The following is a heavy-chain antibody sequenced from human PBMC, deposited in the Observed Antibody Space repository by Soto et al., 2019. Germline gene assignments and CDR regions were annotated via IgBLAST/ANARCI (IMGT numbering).Heavy chain of an antibody. J-gene: IGHJ4*02. V-gene: IGHV1-69*13. CDR2: IIPIFGTA. Sequence: SVKVSCKASGCTFSSYAISWVRQAPGQWLEWMGGIIPIFGTASYAQKFQGRVTITPDESTSTASMELSSLGSEDTAVYYCARYTLLYVWLGEVVYWGKGTMVTGSS. CDR1: GCTFSSYA. CDR3: ARYTLLYVWLGEVVY. D-gene: IGHD3-10*01.